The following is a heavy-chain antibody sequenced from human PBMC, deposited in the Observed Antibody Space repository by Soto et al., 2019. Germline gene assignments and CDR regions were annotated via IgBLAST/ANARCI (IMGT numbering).Heavy chain of an antibody. D-gene: IGHD3-3*01. CDR2: ISYDGRNK. V-gene: IGHV3-30*18. CDR3: AKVRASGYSHYFDY. J-gene: IGHJ4*02. CDR1: GFTFNNYG. Sequence: GGSLRLSCAASGFTFNNYGMHWVRQAPGKGLEWVAVISYDGRNKYYADSVKGRFTISRDNSKNTLYLQMLRLRTEDTAVYYCAKVRASGYSHYFDYWGQGTLVTVSS.